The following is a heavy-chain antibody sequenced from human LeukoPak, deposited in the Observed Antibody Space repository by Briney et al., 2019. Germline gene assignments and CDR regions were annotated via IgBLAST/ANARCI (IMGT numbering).Heavy chain of an antibody. CDR1: GGSISSYY. Sequence: SETLSLTCTVSGGSISSYYWSWIRQPPGKGLGWIGYIYYSGSTNYNPSLKSRVTISVDTSKNQFSLKLSSVTAADTAVYYCARGAYDFWSGYYTHIYYYGMDVWGQGTTVTVSS. D-gene: IGHD3-3*01. CDR3: ARGAYDFWSGYYTHIYYYGMDV. CDR2: IYYSGST. J-gene: IGHJ6*02. V-gene: IGHV4-59*01.